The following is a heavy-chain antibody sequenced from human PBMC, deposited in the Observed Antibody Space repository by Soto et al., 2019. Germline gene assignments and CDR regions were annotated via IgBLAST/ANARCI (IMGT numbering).Heavy chain of an antibody. CDR2: ISYDGSNK. CDR1: GFTFSSYG. CDR3: AKENSGYVPDYYYYGMDV. Sequence: GGSLRLSCAASGFTFSSYGMHWVRQAPGKGLEWVAVISYDGSNKYYADSVKGRFTISRDNSKNTLYLQMNSLRAEDTAVYYCAKENSGYVPDYYYYGMDVWGQGTTVTVSS. D-gene: IGHD5-12*01. V-gene: IGHV3-30*18. J-gene: IGHJ6*02.